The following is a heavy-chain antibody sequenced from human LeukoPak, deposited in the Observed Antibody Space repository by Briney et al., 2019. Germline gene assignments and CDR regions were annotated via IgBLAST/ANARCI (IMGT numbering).Heavy chain of an antibody. CDR1: GGSFSGYY. D-gene: IGHD2-15*01. Sequence: SETLSLTCAVYGGSFSGYYWSWIRQPPGKGLEWIGEINHSGSTNYNPSLKSRVTISVDTSKNQFSLKLSSVTAADTAVYYCARGERYCSGGSCTYYFDYWGQGTLVTVSP. J-gene: IGHJ4*02. CDR3: ARGERYCSGGSCTYYFDY. V-gene: IGHV4-34*01. CDR2: INHSGST.